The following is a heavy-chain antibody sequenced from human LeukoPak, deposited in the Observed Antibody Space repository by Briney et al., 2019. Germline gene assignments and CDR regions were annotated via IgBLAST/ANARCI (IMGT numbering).Heavy chain of an antibody. D-gene: IGHD4-17*01. CDR1: GFTFRSYS. Sequence: RGSLRLSCAASGFTFRSYSMNWVHQAQGKGLEWVSSISSSSSYIYHADSGQGRFPISRDNAKNSLYLQMNGLRAEDTAVYYCARASPGDYPYWGQGTLVTVSS. CDR3: ARASPGDYPY. J-gene: IGHJ4*02. CDR2: ISSSSSYI. V-gene: IGHV3-21*01.